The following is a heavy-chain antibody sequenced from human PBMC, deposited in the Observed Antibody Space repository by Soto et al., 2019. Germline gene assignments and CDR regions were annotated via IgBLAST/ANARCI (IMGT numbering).Heavy chain of an antibody. D-gene: IGHD2-21*02. CDR1: GGSISSGGYY. V-gene: IGHV4-31*03. J-gene: IGHJ6*02. CDR2: IYYSGST. CDR3: ARDRRMVVTTWDYYYGMDV. Sequence: SETLSLTCTVSGGSISSGGYYWSWIRQHPGKGLEWIGYIYYSGSTYYNPSLKSRVTISVDTSKNQFSLKLSSVTAADTAVYYCARDRRMVVTTWDYYYGMDVWGQGTTVTVSS.